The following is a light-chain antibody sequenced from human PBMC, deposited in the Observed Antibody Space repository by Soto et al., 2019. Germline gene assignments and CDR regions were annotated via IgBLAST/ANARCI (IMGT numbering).Light chain of an antibody. CDR2: LAS. CDR3: QQYGSSPWT. J-gene: IGKJ1*01. V-gene: IGKV3-20*01. CDR1: QSVTNNY. Sequence: EIVLTQSPGTLSLSPGERATLSCRASQSVTNNYLAWYQQKAAQAPRLLIYLASNRAAGTPDRFSGSGSGADFTLTINRLEPEDFAVYFCQQYGSSPWTFGQGTKVDIK.